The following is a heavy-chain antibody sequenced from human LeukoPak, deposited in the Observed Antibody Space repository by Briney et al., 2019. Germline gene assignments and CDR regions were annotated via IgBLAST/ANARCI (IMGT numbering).Heavy chain of an antibody. D-gene: IGHD1-26*01. V-gene: IGHV5-51*01. Sequence: GDSLKISGKGSGYIFTRYWIGWVRQMPGKGLGWMGIIYPGNFDTRYSPSFQGQVTISADKSISTAYLQWSSLKASDTAMYYCASGFGYSGSYHYFDYWGQETLVTVSS. CDR1: GYIFTRYW. CDR3: ASGFGYSGSYHYFDY. J-gene: IGHJ4*02. CDR2: IYPGNFDT.